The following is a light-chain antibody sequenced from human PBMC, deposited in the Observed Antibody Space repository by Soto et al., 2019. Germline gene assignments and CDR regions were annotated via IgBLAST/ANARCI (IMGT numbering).Light chain of an antibody. CDR1: SSDIGGYNY. CDR3: SSYTINTLYV. V-gene: IGLV2-14*01. Sequence: QSVLTQPASVSGSPGQSITISCTGTSSDIGGYNYVSWYQQHPGKAPKLMIYEVRNRPSGVSNRFSGSKSGNTASLTISGLQAEDEADYYCSSYTINTLYVFGTGTKLTVL. CDR2: EVR. J-gene: IGLJ1*01.